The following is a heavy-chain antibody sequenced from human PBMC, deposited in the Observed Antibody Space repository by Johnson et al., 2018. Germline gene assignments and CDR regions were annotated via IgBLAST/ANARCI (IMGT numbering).Heavy chain of an antibody. V-gene: IGHV3-30*02. CDR2: MGYYGSDK. Sequence: QVQLVQSGGGVVQPGRSLRLSCTASGFTFSSYGMHWVRQAPGKGLEWVGIMGYYGSDKNYAASVKGRVTISRDNSKNTLYLQMNSLRAEDTAVYYCAKEWDSSSWYGHFQYWGQGTLVTVSS. CDR1: GFTFSSYG. D-gene: IGHD6-13*01. J-gene: IGHJ1*01. CDR3: AKEWDSSSWYGHFQY.